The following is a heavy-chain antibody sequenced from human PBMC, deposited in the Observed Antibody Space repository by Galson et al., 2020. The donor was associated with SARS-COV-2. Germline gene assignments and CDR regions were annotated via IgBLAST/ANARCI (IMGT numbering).Heavy chain of an antibody. CDR2: IWYDGSNK. V-gene: IGHV3-33*06. D-gene: IGHD3-10*01. CDR1: GFTFSSYG. Sequence: GGSLRLSCAASGFTFSSYGMHWVRQAPGKGLEWVAVIWYDGSNKYYADSVKGRFTISRDNSKNTLYLQMNSLRAEDTAVYYCAKTGMVRGVITTADCDCWGQGTLVTVSS. CDR3: AKTGMVRGVITTADCDC. J-gene: IGHJ4*02.